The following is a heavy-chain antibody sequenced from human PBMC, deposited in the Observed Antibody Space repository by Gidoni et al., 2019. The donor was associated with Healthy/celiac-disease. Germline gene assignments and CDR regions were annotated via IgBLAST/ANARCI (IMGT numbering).Heavy chain of an antibody. CDR1: GFTFRSYE. V-gene: IGHV3-48*03. D-gene: IGHD2-15*01. J-gene: IGHJ6*02. CDR2: ISSSGSTI. CDR3: ARDVGGGSSYDYYYYYYGMDV. Sequence: EVQLVESGGGLVQPGGSLRLSCAASGFTFRSYEMNWVRQAPGKGLGWVSYISSSGSTIDYADPVKGRFTISRDNAKNSLYRQMNSLRAEDTAVYYCARDVGGGSSYDYYYYYYGMDVWGQGTTVTVSS.